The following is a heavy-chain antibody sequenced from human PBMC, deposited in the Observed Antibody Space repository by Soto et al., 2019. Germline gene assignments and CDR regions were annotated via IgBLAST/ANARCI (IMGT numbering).Heavy chain of an antibody. CDR3: ARGSGYSSGWNFDY. D-gene: IGHD6-19*01. V-gene: IGHV4-61*01. CDR1: GGSVSSGSYY. Sequence: QVQLQESGPGLVKPSETLSLTCTVSGGSVSSGSYYWSWIRQPPGKGLEWIGYIYYSGSTNYNPSLKSRFTISVDTSKHQFSLKLSSVTAADTAVYYCARGSGYSSGWNFDYWGQGTLVTVSS. CDR2: IYYSGST. J-gene: IGHJ4*02.